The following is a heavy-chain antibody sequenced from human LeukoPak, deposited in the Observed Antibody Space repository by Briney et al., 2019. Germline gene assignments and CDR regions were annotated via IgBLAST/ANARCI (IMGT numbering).Heavy chain of an antibody. D-gene: IGHD2-2*02. J-gene: IGHJ5*02. CDR1: GYTFTSYG. CDR2: ISAYNGNT. V-gene: IGHV1-18*01. Sequence: ASVKVSCKASGYTFTSYGISWVRQAPGQGLEWMGWISAYNGNTNYAQKLQGRVTMTTDTSTSTAYMELRSLRSDDTAVYYCARAVAPYCSSTSCYRWFDPWGQGTLVTVSS. CDR3: ARAVAPYCSSTSCYRWFDP.